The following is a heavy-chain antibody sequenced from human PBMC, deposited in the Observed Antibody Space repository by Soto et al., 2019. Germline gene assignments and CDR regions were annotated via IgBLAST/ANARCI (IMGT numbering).Heavy chain of an antibody. D-gene: IGHD2-21*02. CDR2: IYWDDDK. J-gene: IGHJ6*02. CDR1: GLSLSTTGVG. CDR3: VQSRCGGDCLQSYSSHSYYGLDV. Sequence: QITLKESGPTLVKPTQTLTLTCTFSGLSLSTTGVGVGWIRQPPGKALEWLALIYWDDDKRYSPSLKSRLTITKDTSKNQVVLTSTNVDPVDTATYYCVQSRCGGDCLQSYSSHSYYGLDVWGQGTTVTVSS. V-gene: IGHV2-5*02.